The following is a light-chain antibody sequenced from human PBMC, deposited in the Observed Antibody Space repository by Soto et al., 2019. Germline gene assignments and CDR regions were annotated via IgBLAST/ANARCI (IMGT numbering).Light chain of an antibody. V-gene: IGKV3-15*01. CDR2: AAS. CDR1: QTVSNN. J-gene: IGKJ4*01. CDR3: QQFNNWPLT. Sequence: EIVMTQSPATLSVSPGERATLSCRASQTVSNNLAWYQQKPGQAPRLLIYAASARATGIPARFSGSGSGTEFTLTISSLQSEDFAVYYCQQFNNWPLTFGGGTKVEI.